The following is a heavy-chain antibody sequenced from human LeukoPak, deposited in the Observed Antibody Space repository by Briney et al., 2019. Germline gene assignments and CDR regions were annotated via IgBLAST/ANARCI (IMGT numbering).Heavy chain of an antibody. CDR2: IYYSGST. CDR3: ARVTGYMIEDYFDY. V-gene: IGHV4-59*01. J-gene: IGHJ4*02. D-gene: IGHD3-22*01. CDR1: GGSISSYY. Sequence: PSETLSLTCTVSGGSISSYYWSWIRQPPGKGLEWIGYIYYSGSTNYSPSLRGRVTISVDTSKNEFSLKLRSVTAADTAEYYCARVTGYMIEDYFDYWGQGTLVTVSS.